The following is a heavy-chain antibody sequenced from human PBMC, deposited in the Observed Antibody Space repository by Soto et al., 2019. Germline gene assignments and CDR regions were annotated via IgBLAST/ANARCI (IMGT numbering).Heavy chain of an antibody. J-gene: IGHJ4*02. D-gene: IGHD1-1*01. CDR3: ARDWKRAEGFDH. V-gene: IGHV1-18*01. CDR1: GYTFSTYG. Sequence: QVQLVQSGAEVKKPGASVNVSCKASGYTFSTYGFSWVRQAPGQGLEWMGWIGADNGDTNYAQNVQGRVTMTTDTATTTSYMELLSLTSNDTAVYFCARDWKRAEGFDHWGQGTLVTVSS. CDR2: IGADNGDT.